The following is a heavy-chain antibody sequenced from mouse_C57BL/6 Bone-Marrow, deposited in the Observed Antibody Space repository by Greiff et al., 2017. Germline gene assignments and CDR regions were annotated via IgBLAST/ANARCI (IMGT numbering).Heavy chain of an antibody. CDR2: INPSSGYT. D-gene: IGHD1-1*01. CDR3: ARSTTVVYWYFDV. V-gene: IGHV1-4*01. CDR1: GYTFTSYT. J-gene: IGHJ1*03. Sequence: VQLQQSGAELARPGASVKMSCKASGYTFTSYTMHWVKQRPGQGLEWIGYINPSSGYTKYNQKFKDKATLTADKSSSTAYMQLSSLTSEDSAVYYCARSTTVVYWYFDVWGTGTTVTVSS.